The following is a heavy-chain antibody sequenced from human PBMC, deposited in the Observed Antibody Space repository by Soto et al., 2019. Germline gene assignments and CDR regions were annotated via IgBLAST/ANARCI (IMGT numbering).Heavy chain of an antibody. D-gene: IGHD3-16*01. CDR1: GFAFNIYA. V-gene: IGHV3-23*01. CDR3: ARETFWGVNDY. J-gene: IGHJ4*02. CDR2: VSGSGGRT. Sequence: EVQLLESGGDLVHPGGSLRLSCALSGFAFNIYAMTCVRQAPGKGLEWLSTVSGSGGRTYYADSVKGRFTISRDNSRNKLDQQMNSLRAEDTAVYYCARETFWGVNDYWGQGTLVTVSS.